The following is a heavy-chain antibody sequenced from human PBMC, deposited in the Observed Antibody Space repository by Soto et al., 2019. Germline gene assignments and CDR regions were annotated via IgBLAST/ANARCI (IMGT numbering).Heavy chain of an antibody. CDR3: AISERIQLWFFS. J-gene: IGHJ3*01. CDR2: INHSGST. V-gene: IGHV4-34*01. CDR1: GGSFSGYY. Sequence: SETLSLNCAVYGGSFSGYYWSWIRQPPGKGLEWIGEINHSGSTNYNPSLKSRVTISVDTSKNQFSLKLSSVTAADTAVYYCAISERIQLWFFSWGQGTMVTVSS. D-gene: IGHD5-18*01.